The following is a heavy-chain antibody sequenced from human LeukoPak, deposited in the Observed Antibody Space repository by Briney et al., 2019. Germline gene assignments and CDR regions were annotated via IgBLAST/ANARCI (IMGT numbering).Heavy chain of an antibody. CDR2: IYYSGST. V-gene: IGHV4-30-4*01. J-gene: IGHJ3*02. CDR3: ARDKDAFDI. CDR1: GGSISSGDYY. Sequence: TSETLSLTCTVSGGSISSGDYYWSWIRQPPGKGLEWIGCIYYSGSTYYNPSLKSRVTISVDTSKNQFSLKLSSVTAADTAVYYCARDKDAFDIWGQGTMVTVSS.